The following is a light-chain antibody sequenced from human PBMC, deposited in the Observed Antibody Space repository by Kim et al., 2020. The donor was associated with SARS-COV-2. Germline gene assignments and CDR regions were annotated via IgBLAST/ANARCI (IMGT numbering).Light chain of an antibody. J-gene: IGLJ1*01. CDR3: SSYTSSSTPFV. Sequence: QSALTQPASVSGSPGQSITISCTGTSSDIGTYNYFSWYQQYPGKAPKVMIYEVSNRPSGVSNRFSGSKSGDTASLTISGLQTEDEADYYCSSYTSSSTPFVFGTGTKVTVL. V-gene: IGLV2-14*01. CDR2: EVS. CDR1: SSDIGTYNY.